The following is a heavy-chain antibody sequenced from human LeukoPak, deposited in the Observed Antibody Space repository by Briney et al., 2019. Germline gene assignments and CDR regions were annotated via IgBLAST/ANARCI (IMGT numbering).Heavy chain of an antibody. CDR2: ISFDGSDR. CDR3: ARSLIRPYFDY. CDR1: GLTFGTYT. Sequence: QTGGSLRLSYTVSGLTFGTYTMNWIRQAPGKGLEWVAAISFDGSDRFYADSVKGRFTVSRDNSKNTLFLEMESLRADDSAIYFCARSLIRPYFDYWGQGTLLTVSS. J-gene: IGHJ4*02. V-gene: IGHV3-30*04. D-gene: IGHD6-6*01.